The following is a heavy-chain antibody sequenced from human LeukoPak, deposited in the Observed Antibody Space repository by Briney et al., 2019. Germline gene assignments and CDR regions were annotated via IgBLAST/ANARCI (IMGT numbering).Heavy chain of an antibody. Sequence: GASVKVSCKASGGTFSSYAINWVRQAPGQGLEWMGGIIPIFGTTKYAQKFQGRVTITADKSTSTAYMELSSLRSEGTAVYYCAAGPRYSDCDYPLIFDYWGQGTLVTVSS. V-gene: IGHV1-69*06. J-gene: IGHJ4*02. CDR1: GGTFSSYA. CDR3: AAGPRYSDCDYPLIFDY. D-gene: IGHD5-12*01. CDR2: IIPIFGTT.